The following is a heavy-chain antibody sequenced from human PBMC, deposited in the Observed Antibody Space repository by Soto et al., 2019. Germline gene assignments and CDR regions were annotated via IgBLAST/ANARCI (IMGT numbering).Heavy chain of an antibody. Sequence: GGSLRLSCAASGFTFSSYAMSWVRQAPGKGLEWVSAISGSGGSTYYADSVKGRFTISRDNSKNTLYLQMNSLRAEDTAVYYCAKDSAFLYCSGGSCYGYHEEYNWFDPWGQGTLVTVSA. CDR2: ISGSGGST. CDR3: AKDSAFLYCSGGSCYGYHEEYNWFDP. CDR1: GFTFSSYA. V-gene: IGHV3-23*01. J-gene: IGHJ5*02. D-gene: IGHD2-15*01.